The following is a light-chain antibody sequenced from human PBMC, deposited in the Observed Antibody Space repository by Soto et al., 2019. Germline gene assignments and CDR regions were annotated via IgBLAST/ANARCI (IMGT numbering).Light chain of an antibody. CDR1: QSVSSSY. V-gene: IGKV3-20*01. CDR3: QQYGSSPRT. Sequence: EIVLTQSPGTLSLSPGERATLSCRASQSVSSSYLAWYQKKPGQAPRPLIYGASTRATGIPDRFSGSGSGTDFTLTISRLEPEDFAVYYCQQYGSSPRTFGQGTKAEIK. J-gene: IGKJ1*01. CDR2: GAS.